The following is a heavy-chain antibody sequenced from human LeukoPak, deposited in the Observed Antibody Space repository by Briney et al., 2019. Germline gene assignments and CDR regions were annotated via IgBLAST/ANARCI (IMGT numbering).Heavy chain of an antibody. CDR3: ARGAMFGRAIDY. J-gene: IGHJ4*02. CDR1: GGSISSANYS. D-gene: IGHD3-3*02. V-gene: IGHV4-39*07. Sequence: SETLSLTCTVSGGSISSANYSWGWIRQPPGKGLEWIATIYYSGSTYYNPSLKSRVTISVDTSKNQFSLRLSSVTAADTAVYYCARGAMFGRAIDYWGQGTLVTVSS. CDR2: IYYSGST.